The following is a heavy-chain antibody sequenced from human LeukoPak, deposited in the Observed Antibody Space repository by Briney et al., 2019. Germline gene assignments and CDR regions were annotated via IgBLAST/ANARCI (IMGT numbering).Heavy chain of an antibody. Sequence: ASVKVSCKASGYTFTGYYMHWVRQAPGRGLEWMGWINPNSGGTNYAQKFQGRVTMIRDTSISTAYMELSSLRSDDTAVYYCARDLEGYCSGGTCYFDYWGQGTLVTVSS. V-gene: IGHV1-2*02. CDR3: ARDLEGYCSGGTCYFDY. D-gene: IGHD2-15*01. CDR1: GYTFTGYY. CDR2: INPNSGGT. J-gene: IGHJ4*02.